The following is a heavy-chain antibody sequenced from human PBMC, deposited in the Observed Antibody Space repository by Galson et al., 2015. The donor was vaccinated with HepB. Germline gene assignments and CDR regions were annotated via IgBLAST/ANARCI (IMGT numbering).Heavy chain of an antibody. D-gene: IGHD6-13*01. CDR3: ARGSIGAAHWFDP. CDR2: ININTGTP. CDR1: GYTFTNYA. Sequence: SVKVSCKASGYTFTNYAMNWVRQAPGQGLEWMGWININTGTPNFAQSFTGRFVFALDTSVSTAYLQISSLQAEDTAVYYCARGSIGAAHWFDPWGQGTMVTVSS. V-gene: IGHV7-4-1*02. J-gene: IGHJ5*02.